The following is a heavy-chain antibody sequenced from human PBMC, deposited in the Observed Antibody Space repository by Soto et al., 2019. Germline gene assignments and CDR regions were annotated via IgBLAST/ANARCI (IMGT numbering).Heavy chain of an antibody. D-gene: IGHD6-19*01. J-gene: IGHJ4*02. CDR2: VYWDEDT. CDR3: ARGTYGSGLEH. V-gene: IGHV2-5*02. CDR1: GFSLTTSGVG. Sequence: SGPTLVNPTQTLTLTCTFSGFSLTTSGVGVGWNRQPPGKALEWLAFVYWDEDTAYSPSLRSRLTIIKDTSKNQVVLTVTNMDPVDTATYYCARGTYGSGLEHWGQGTLVTVSS.